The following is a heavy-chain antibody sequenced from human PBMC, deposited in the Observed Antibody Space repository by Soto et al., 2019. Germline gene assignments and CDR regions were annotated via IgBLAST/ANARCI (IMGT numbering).Heavy chain of an antibody. CDR2: IYWNDVK. Sequence: SGPTLVNPTQTLTLTCTFSGFSLTTSGVGVGWIRQPPGKALEWLALIYWNDVKRYSPSLKSSLTITKDTSKNHVVLTMPNMDSVDTAPYSSAHSAIYISTRIYFDQWGQGTLVTASS. CDR3: AHSAIYISTRIYFDQ. V-gene: IGHV2-5*01. D-gene: IGHD2-2*01. J-gene: IGHJ4*02. CDR1: GFSLTTSGVG.